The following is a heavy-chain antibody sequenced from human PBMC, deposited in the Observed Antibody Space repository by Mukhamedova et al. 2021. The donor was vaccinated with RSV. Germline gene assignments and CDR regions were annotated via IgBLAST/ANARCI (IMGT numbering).Heavy chain of an antibody. D-gene: IGHD3-22*01. Sequence: AQKFQGRVTMTEDTSTDTAYMELSSLRSEDTAVYYCATGVVSDAFDIWGQGTMVTVSS. J-gene: IGHJ3*02. CDR3: ATGVVSDAFDI. V-gene: IGHV1-24*01.